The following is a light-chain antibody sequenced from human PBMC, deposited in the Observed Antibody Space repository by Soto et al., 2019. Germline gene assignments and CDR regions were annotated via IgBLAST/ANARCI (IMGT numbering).Light chain of an antibody. Sequence: EVGTTQSPATLSVTQGERATLSCRASQSVSSNLAWYQQKPGQAPRLLIYGASNRASGIPDRFSGSGSGTDFTLTISRLEPEDFAVYYCQQYGSSPTLGQGTKV. V-gene: IGKV3-20*01. CDR2: GAS. J-gene: IGKJ1*01. CDR3: QQYGSSPT. CDR1: QSVSSN.